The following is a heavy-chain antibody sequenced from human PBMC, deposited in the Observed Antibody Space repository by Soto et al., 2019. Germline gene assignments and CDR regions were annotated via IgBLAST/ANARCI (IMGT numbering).Heavy chain of an antibody. CDR3: AREGLTFGPGAVGGAFDI. CDR2: INAGNGTT. V-gene: IGHV1-3*01. D-gene: IGHD2-2*01. CDR1: GYTFTSYA. Sequence: ASVKVSCKASGYTFTSYAMHWVRQAPGQRLEWMGWINAGNGTTTNSQKFQDRVTITADESANIVYMELSSLRSEDTAIYYCAREGLTFGPGAVGGAFDIWGQGTLVTVSS. J-gene: IGHJ3*02.